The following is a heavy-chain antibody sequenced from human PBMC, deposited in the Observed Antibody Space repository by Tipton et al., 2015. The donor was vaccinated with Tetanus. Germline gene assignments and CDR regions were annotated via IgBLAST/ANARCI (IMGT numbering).Heavy chain of an antibody. CDR1: GGSSHDYY. V-gene: IGHV4-59*01. Sequence: LRLSCTVSGGSSHDYYWSWIRQPPGKGLEWIGYVYYTGSTNHNPSLKSRVTISMDRSKNQISLQLTSVTAADTAVYFCAGVTAQRTELYFDHWGQGTLVTVSS. D-gene: IGHD6-13*01. CDR3: AGVTAQRTELYFDH. CDR2: VYYTGST. J-gene: IGHJ4*02.